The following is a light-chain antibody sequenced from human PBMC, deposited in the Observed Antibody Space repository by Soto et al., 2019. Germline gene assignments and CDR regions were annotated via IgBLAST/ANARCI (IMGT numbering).Light chain of an antibody. CDR3: CSFAGSGSPYV. CDR1: TSDVGSYSL. V-gene: IGLV2-23*02. J-gene: IGLJ1*01. CDR2: EVT. Sequence: QSALTQPASVSGSPGQSITISCTGATSDVGSYSLVSWYQQHPGKVPKLPIYEVTKRPLVVSNRFSGSKSGNTATLTISGLQAEDEADYYCCSFAGSGSPYVVGTGTKLTVL.